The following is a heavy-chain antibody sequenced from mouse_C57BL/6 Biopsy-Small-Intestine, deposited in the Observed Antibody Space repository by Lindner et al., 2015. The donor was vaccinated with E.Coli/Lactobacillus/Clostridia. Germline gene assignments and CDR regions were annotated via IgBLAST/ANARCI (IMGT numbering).Heavy chain of an antibody. D-gene: IGHD1-1*01. Sequence: VQLQESGAELVKPGASVKLSCKASGYTFTEYTIHWIKQRSGQGLEWIGWFYPGSGSIKYNEKFKDKATLTADKSSSTVYMELSRLTSEDSAVYFCARKGVITTVVAPDWYFDVWGTGTTVTVSS. CDR2: FYPGSGSI. J-gene: IGHJ1*03. CDR3: ARKGVITTVVAPDWYFDV. CDR1: GYTFTEYT. V-gene: IGHV1-62-2*01.